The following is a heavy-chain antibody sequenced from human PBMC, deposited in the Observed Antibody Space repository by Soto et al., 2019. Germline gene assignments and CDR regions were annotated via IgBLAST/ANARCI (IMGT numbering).Heavy chain of an antibody. J-gene: IGHJ4*02. CDR2: INPNSGGT. V-gene: IGHV1-2*02. Sequence: GASVKVSCKASGYTFTGYYMHWVLQAPGQGLEWMGWINPNSGGTNYAQKFQGRVTMTRDTSISTAYMELSRLRSDDTAMYYCARGILRSDGYNPYWGLGTLVTVPQ. CDR1: GYTFTGYY. D-gene: IGHD5-12*01. CDR3: ARGILRSDGYNPY.